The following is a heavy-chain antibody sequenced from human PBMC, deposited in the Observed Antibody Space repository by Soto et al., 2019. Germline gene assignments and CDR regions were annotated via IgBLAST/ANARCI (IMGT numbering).Heavy chain of an antibody. CDR2: IYHSGST. Sequence: SETLSLTCAVSGGSISSGGYSWSWIRQPPGKGLEWIGYIYHSGSTYYNPSLKSRVTISVDRSKNQFSLKLSSVTAADTAVYYCAREESGYCSGGSCPGGAFDIWGQGTMVTVSS. D-gene: IGHD2-15*01. V-gene: IGHV4-30-2*01. J-gene: IGHJ3*02. CDR3: AREESGYCSGGSCPGGAFDI. CDR1: GGSISSGGYS.